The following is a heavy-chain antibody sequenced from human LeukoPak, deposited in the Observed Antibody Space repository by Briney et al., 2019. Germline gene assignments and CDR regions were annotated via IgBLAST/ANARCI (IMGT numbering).Heavy chain of an antibody. J-gene: IGHJ4*02. V-gene: IGHV3-7*03. Sequence: GGSLRLSCAASGFTFSSYWMSWVRQAPGKGLEWVANISQDGSDKYYVGSVKGRFTMSRDNAKNSLNLQMSSLRAEDTAVYYAARWAQYSNSWSLYDWGQGTLVTVSS. CDR2: ISQDGSDK. D-gene: IGHD6-13*01. CDR3: ARWAQYSNSWSLYD. CDR1: GFTFSSYW.